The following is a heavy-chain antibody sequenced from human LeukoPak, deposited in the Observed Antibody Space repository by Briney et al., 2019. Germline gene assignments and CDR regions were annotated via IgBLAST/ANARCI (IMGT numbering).Heavy chain of an antibody. CDR3: ARDTLLGLRFLGALWDY. V-gene: IGHV3-7*01. J-gene: IGHJ4*02. CDR1: GFTFSSYW. CDR2: IKQDGSEK. D-gene: IGHD3-3*01. Sequence: GGSLRLSCAASGFTFSSYWMSWVRQAPGKGLGWVANIKQDGSEKYYVDSVKGRFTISRDNAKNSLYLQMNSLRAEDTAVYYCARDTLLGLRFLGALWDYWGQGTLVTVSS.